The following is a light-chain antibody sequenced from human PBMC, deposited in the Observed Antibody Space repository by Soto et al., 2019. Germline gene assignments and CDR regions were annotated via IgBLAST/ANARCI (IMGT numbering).Light chain of an antibody. Sequence: EVVMTQSPATLSVSLGERATLSCRASQSVSSNLARYQQKPGQAPRLLIYGASTGATGIPARFSGSGSGTEFTLTISSLQSEDFAVYYCQQYNDWPRTFGQGTKLEIK. J-gene: IGKJ2*01. CDR1: QSVSSN. V-gene: IGKV3-15*01. CDR3: QQYNDWPRT. CDR2: GAS.